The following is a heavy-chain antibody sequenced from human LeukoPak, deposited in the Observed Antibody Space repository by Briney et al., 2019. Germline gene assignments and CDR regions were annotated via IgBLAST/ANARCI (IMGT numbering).Heavy chain of an antibody. CDR3: ARAGAYRFDS. CDR2: INTDTRGT. Sequence: GSLRLSCAASGFTFSDYWMHWVRQAPGKGLVWVSIINTDTRGTYYADSVKGRFTISRDNAKNTLYLQMNSLTAEDTAVYYCARAGAYRFDSWGQGTLVTVSS. CDR1: GFTFSDYW. J-gene: IGHJ4*02. D-gene: IGHD3-16*01. V-gene: IGHV3-74*01.